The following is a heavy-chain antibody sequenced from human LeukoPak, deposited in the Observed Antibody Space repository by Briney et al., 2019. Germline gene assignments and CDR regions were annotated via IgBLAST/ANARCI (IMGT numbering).Heavy chain of an antibody. D-gene: IGHD3-3*01. Sequence: GRSLRLSCAASGFTFSSYGMRWVRQAPGKGLEWVAVISYDGSNKYYADSVKGRFTISRDNSMNTLYLQMNSLRAEDTAVYYCAKDYNFWSGYSLAFDIWGQGTMVTVSS. J-gene: IGHJ3*02. CDR3: AKDYNFWSGYSLAFDI. CDR1: GFTFSSYG. CDR2: ISYDGSNK. V-gene: IGHV3-30*18.